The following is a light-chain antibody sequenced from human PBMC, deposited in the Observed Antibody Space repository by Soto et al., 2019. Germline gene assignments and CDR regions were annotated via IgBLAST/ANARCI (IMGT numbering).Light chain of an antibody. V-gene: IGLV1-40*01. CDR3: SSYTTSYFYV. CDR2: GNR. Sequence: QSVLTQPPSVSGAPGQTISISCTGSSSNIGAGSDVHWYQQFPGAAPKLLIYGNRNRPSGVPDRFSASKSAFTASLTISGLQAEDEAHYYCSSYTTSYFYVFGPGTKATVL. CDR1: SSNIGAGSD. J-gene: IGLJ1*01.